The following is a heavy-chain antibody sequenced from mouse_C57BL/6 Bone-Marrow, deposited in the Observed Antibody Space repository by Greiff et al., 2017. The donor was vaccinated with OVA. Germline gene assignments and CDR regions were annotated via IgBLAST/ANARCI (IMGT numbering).Heavy chain of an antibody. J-gene: IGHJ4*01. CDR2: ISSGGDYI. D-gene: IGHD2-1*01. V-gene: IGHV5-9-1*02. CDR1: EFTFSSYA. Sequence: EVKLVESGEGLVKPGGSLKLSCAASEFTFSSYAMSWVRQTPEKRLECVAYISSGGDYIYYADTVKGRFTISRDNARNTLYLQMSSLKSEDTAMYYCTRLLDAMDYWGQGTSVTVSS. CDR3: TRLLDAMDY.